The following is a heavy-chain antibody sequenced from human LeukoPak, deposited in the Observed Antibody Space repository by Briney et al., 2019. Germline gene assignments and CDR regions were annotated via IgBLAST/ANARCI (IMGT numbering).Heavy chain of an antibody. CDR2: MQSTGNS. Sequence: PSETLSLTCTVSGDSISTYHWNWIRKPPGKGLEWIGYMQSTGNSNYNPSLKNRVNIFVDMSKNHFVLNLRSVTAADTAVYYCARDKRHSYGRYFDPWGQGVLVTVSS. D-gene: IGHD5-18*01. J-gene: IGHJ4*02. V-gene: IGHV4-59*01. CDR3: ARDKRHSYGRYFDP. CDR1: GDSISTYH.